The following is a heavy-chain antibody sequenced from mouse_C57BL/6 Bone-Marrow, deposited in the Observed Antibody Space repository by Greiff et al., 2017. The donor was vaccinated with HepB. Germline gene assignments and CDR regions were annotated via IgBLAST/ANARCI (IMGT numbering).Heavy chain of an antibody. CDR3: ARRGTTRTRLYAMDY. Sequence: VQLKESGPELVKPGASVKISCKASGYSFTDYNMNWVKQSNGKSLEWIGVINPNYGTTSYNQKFKGKATLTVDQSSSTAYMQLNSLTSEDSAVYYCARRGTTRTRLYAMDYWGQGTSVTVSS. V-gene: IGHV1-39*01. D-gene: IGHD2-14*01. J-gene: IGHJ4*01. CDR2: INPNYGTT. CDR1: GYSFTDYN.